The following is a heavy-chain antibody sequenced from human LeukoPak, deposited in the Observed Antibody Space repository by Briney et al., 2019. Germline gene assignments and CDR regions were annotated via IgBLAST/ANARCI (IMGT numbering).Heavy chain of an antibody. CDR3: AKDSFSSR. D-gene: IGHD2-2*01. CDR1: GFTFSSDS. J-gene: IGHJ4*02. CDR2: ISGSGVGT. V-gene: IGHV3-23*01. Sequence: PGGSLRLSCAASGFTFSSDSMTWVRQAPGKGLEWVSTISGSGVGTSYADPVKGRFTISRDNSKNTLYLHMNSLSAEDTAVCYCAKDSFSSRWGQGTLVTVSS.